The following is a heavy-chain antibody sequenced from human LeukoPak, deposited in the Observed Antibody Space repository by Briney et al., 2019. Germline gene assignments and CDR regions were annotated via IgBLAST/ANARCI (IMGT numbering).Heavy chain of an antibody. V-gene: IGHV3-74*01. Sequence: GGSLRLSCAASGFTFGSYWMHWVRQAPGKGLVWVSRINSDGCSTSYADSVKGRFTISRDNAKNTLYLQMNGLRAEDTALYYCARDGKRGYSYGYTDYWGQGTLVTVSS. D-gene: IGHD5-18*01. CDR3: ARDGKRGYSYGYTDY. CDR1: GFTFGSYW. CDR2: INSDGCST. J-gene: IGHJ4*02.